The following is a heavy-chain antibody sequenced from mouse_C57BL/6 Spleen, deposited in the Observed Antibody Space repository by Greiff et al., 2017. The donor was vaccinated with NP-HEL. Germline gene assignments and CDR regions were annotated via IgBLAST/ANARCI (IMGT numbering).Heavy chain of an antibody. D-gene: IGHD2-1*01. CDR1: GFSLTSYG. Sequence: VKVVESGPGLVAPSQSLSITCTVSGFSLTSYGVDWVRQSPGKGLEWLGVIWGVGSTNYNSALKSRLSISKDNSKSQVFLKMNSLQTDDTAMYYCARGEAYGNYAMDYWGQGTSVTVSS. CDR3: ARGEAYGNYAMDY. V-gene: IGHV2-6*01. J-gene: IGHJ4*01. CDR2: IWGVGST.